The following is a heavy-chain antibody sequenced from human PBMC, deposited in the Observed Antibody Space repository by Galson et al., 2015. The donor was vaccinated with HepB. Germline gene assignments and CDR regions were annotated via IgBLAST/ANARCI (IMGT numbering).Heavy chain of an antibody. Sequence: PALVKPTQTLTLTCTFSGFSLSTSGMCVSWIRQPPGKALEWLALIDWDDDKYYSTSLKTRLTISKDTSKNQVVLTMTNMDPVDTATYYCARIRRSPEYNWNGWGYDAFDIWGQGTMVTVSS. D-gene: IGHD1-20*01. J-gene: IGHJ3*02. CDR1: GFSLSTSGMC. CDR2: IDWDDDK. V-gene: IGHV2-70*01. CDR3: ARIRRSPEYNWNGWGYDAFDI.